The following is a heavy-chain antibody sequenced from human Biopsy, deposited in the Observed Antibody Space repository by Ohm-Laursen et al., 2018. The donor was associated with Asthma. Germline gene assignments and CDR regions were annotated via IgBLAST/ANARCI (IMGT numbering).Heavy chain of an antibody. CDR1: GASITSSAYY. V-gene: IGHV4-39*07. D-gene: IGHD2-15*01. CDR3: AGFCSGGNCPDH. CDR2: MYYGETT. J-gene: IGHJ4*02. Sequence: SETLSLTWTVSGASITSSAYYWGWIRQPPGKGLEWIGSMYYGETTYSNPSLKSRVTISVDTSKKQISLRLSSVIAADTAVYYCAGFCSGGNCPDHWGQGTLVTVSS.